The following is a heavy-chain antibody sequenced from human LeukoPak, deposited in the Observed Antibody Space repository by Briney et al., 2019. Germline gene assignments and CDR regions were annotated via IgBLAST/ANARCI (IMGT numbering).Heavy chain of an antibody. CDR1: RFTFSNFA. Sequence: GGSLRLSCAASRFTFSNFAMSWVRQAPGKGLEWVSAISGSGGSTYYADSVKGRFTISRDNSKNALFLQMNSLRAEDTAVYYCAKDSEFGYGGIDFDYWGQGTLVTVSS. CDR2: ISGSGGST. J-gene: IGHJ4*02. V-gene: IGHV3-23*01. CDR3: AKDSEFGYGGIDFDY. D-gene: IGHD4-23*01.